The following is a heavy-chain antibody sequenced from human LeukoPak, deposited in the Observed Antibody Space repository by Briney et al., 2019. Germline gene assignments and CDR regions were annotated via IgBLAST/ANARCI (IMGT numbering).Heavy chain of an antibody. CDR3: AKEAYIEMATITPDY. J-gene: IGHJ4*02. V-gene: IGHV3-33*06. CDR1: GFTFSSYG. Sequence: GGSLRLSCAASGFTFSSYGMHWVRQAPGKGLEWVAVIWYDGSNKYYADPVKGRFTISRDNSKNTLYPQMNSLRAEDTAVYYCAKEAYIEMATITPDYWGQGTLVTVSS. CDR2: IWYDGSNK. D-gene: IGHD5-24*01.